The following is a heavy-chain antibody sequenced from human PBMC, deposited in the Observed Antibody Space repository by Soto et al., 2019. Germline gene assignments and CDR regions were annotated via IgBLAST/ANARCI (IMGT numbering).Heavy chain of an antibody. Sequence: QVQLVQSGAEEKKPGASVKVSCKASGYTYTSYAMHWVRQAPGQRLEWMGWINAGNGNTKYSQKFQGRVTITRDTSXXTSYRELRSRRSEDTAVYYCARDRLTTVTTNGMDVWGQGTTVTVSS. CDR1: GYTYTSYA. D-gene: IGHD4-17*01. CDR2: INAGNGNT. CDR3: ARDRLTTVTTNGMDV. J-gene: IGHJ6*02. V-gene: IGHV1-3*05.